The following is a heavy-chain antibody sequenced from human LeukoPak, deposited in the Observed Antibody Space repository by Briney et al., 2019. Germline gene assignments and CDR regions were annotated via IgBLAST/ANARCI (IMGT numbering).Heavy chain of an antibody. CDR2: IYYSGST. D-gene: IGHD2-2*01. V-gene: IGHV4-39*07. CDR1: GGSISSSSYY. CDR3: ARADIVVVPAAIGHNWFDP. Sequence: SETLSLTCTVSGGSISSSSYYRGWIRQPPGKGLEWIGSIYYSGSTYYNPSLKSRVTISVDTSKNQFSLKLSSVTAADTAVYYCARADIVVVPAAIGHNWFDPWGRGTLVTVSS. J-gene: IGHJ5*02.